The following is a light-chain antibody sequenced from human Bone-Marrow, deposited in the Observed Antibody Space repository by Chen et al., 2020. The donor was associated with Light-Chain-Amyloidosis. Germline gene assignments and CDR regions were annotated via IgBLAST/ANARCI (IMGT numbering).Light chain of an antibody. J-gene: IGLJ2*01. CDR1: DLPTKY. CDR3: QSADSSGTYEVI. Sequence: SYELTQPPSVSVSPGQTARITCSGDDLPTKYAYWYQQKPGQAPVLVIHRDTERPSGSSERFSGSSAGTTATLPIRGVQAEDEADYHCQSADSSGTYEVIFGGGTKLTVL. CDR2: RDT. V-gene: IGLV3-25*03.